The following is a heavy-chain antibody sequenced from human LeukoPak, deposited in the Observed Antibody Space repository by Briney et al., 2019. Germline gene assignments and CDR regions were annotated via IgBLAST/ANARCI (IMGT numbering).Heavy chain of an antibody. V-gene: IGHV3-21*05. J-gene: IGHJ4*02. CDR3: AREWNSRATFDY. CDR2: IHSSGNYI. CDR1: ASGDDLRSHS. D-gene: IGHD1-1*01. Sequence: GGSLRLSCRASASGDDLRSHSMNWVRPAPGKGLEWISYIHSSGNYIFDAASVKGRFTVSRDNARNSLYLQMNSLRVEDTAMYYCAREWNSRATFDYWGQGTLVTVSS.